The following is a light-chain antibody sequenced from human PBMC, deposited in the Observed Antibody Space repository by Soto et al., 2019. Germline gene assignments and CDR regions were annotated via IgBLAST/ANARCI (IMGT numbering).Light chain of an antibody. V-gene: IGLV1-40*01. Sequence: QSVLTQPPSVPGAPGLRVTISCTGSSSNIGAGYDVHWYQQLPGTAPKLLIYGNSNRPSGVPDRFSGSKSGTSASLAITGLQAEDEADYYCQSYDSSLSGLYVFGTGTKVTVL. J-gene: IGLJ1*01. CDR3: QSYDSSLSGLYV. CDR2: GNS. CDR1: SSNIGAGYD.